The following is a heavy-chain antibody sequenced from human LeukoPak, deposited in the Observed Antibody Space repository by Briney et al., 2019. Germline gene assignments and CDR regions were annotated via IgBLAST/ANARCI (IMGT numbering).Heavy chain of an antibody. J-gene: IGHJ3*02. CDR2: IYYSGST. V-gene: IGHV4-59*01. Sequence: SETLSLTCTVSGGSISSYYWRWIRQPPGKGLEWIGYIYYSGSTNYNPSLKSRVTISVDTSKNQFSLKLSSVTAADTAVYYCARDYYDSSGLFAFDIWGQGTMVTVSS. CDR3: ARDYYDSSGLFAFDI. CDR1: GGSISSYY. D-gene: IGHD3-22*01.